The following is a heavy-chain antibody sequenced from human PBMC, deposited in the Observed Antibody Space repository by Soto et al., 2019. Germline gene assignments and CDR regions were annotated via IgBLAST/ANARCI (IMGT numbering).Heavy chain of an antibody. CDR2: IYYSGST. CDR3: ARHGGNWYSSSWGRRYNWFDP. CDR1: GGSISSSSYY. J-gene: IGHJ5*02. V-gene: IGHV4-39*01. Sequence: PSETLSLTCTVSGGSISSSSYYWGWIRQPPGKGLEWIGSIYYSGSTYYNPSLKSRVTISVDTSKNQFSLKLSSVTAADTAVYYCARHGGNWYSSSWGRRYNWFDPWGQGTLVTVSS. D-gene: IGHD6-13*01.